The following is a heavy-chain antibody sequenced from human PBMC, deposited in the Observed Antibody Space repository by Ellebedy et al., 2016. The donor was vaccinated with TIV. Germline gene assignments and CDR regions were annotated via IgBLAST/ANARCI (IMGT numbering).Heavy chain of an antibody. V-gene: IGHV3-15*01. CDR3: TTADRVEGDGRGY. CDR2: IRSSSEGGTT. J-gene: IGHJ4*02. CDR1: GITFKNAW. Sequence: GESLKISCATSGITFKNAWMSWVRQAPGKGLEWVGRIRSSSEGGTTEDAAPVKGRFIISRDDSKATLYLQMNSLKTEDTAIYYCTTADRVEGDGRGYWGQGTLVTVPS. D-gene: IGHD5-24*01.